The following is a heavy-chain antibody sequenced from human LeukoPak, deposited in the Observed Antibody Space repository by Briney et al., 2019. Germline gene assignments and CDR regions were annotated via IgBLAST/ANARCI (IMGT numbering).Heavy chain of an antibody. V-gene: IGHV3-23*01. CDR1: GFTFSSYA. CDR2: ISGSGGST. Sequence: GASLRLSCEASGFTFSSYAMSWVRQAPGKGLEWVSAISGSGGSTYYADSVKGRFTISRDNSKNTLYLQMNSLKAEDTAVYYCAKDHSSGWPENWFDPWGQGTLVTVSS. J-gene: IGHJ5*02. CDR3: AKDHSSGWPENWFDP. D-gene: IGHD6-19*01.